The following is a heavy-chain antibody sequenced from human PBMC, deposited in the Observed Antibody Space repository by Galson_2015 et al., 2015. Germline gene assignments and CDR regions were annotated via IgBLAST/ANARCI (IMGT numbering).Heavy chain of an antibody. V-gene: IGHV3-64*02. CDR1: GFTFSSYA. Sequence: SLRLSCAASGFTFSSYAMHWVRQAPGKGLEYVSAISSNGGSTYYADSVRGRFTISGDDSTATIHLQMNSLQTEDTAMYYCVTDVPAVGAGEFDYWGQGTLVTVSS. CDR3: VTDVPAVGAGEFDY. J-gene: IGHJ4*02. CDR2: ISSNGGST. D-gene: IGHD1-26*01.